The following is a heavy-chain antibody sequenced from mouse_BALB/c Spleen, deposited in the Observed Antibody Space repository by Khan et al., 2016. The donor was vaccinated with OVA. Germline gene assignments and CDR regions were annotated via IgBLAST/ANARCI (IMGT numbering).Heavy chain of an antibody. D-gene: IGHD2-14*01. V-gene: IGHV2-6-4*01. CDR2: IWGDGST. CDR1: GFSLSRYS. CDR3: ARAYYRDDGYYAMDY. Sequence: VQLQESGPGLVAPSQSLSITCTVSGFSLSRYSVHWVRQPPGKGLEWLGMIWGDGSTDYNSALKSRLSISKDNSKSQVFLKMNSLQTDDTAMYYCARAYYRDDGYYAMDYWGQGTSVTVSS. J-gene: IGHJ4*01.